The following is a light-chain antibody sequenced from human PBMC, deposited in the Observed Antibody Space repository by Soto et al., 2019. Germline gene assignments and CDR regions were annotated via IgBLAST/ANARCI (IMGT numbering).Light chain of an antibody. V-gene: IGLV1-44*01. Sequence: QSALTQPPSVTGSPGQRVTISCSGGTSNIGGNTITWYQRLPGAAPQLLIFSNHLRPSGVPDRFSGSKSGTSASLDISGLQSEDEADYFCASWDDSLTGRLIFGGGTKVTVL. CDR1: TSNIGGNT. CDR3: ASWDDSLTGRLI. CDR2: SNH. J-gene: IGLJ1*01.